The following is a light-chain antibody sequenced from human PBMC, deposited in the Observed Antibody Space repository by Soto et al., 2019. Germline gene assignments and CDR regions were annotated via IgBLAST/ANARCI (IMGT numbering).Light chain of an antibody. V-gene: IGKV4-1*01. CDR2: WAS. CDR3: QQYYSTPLT. Sequence: DIVMTQSPDSLAVSLGESATINCKSSQSVLYSSNNKNYLAWYQQKPGQPPKLLIYWASTRESGVPDRFSGSGSGTDFTLTISSLQAEDVAVYYCQQYYSTPLTFXQGTKVDIK. J-gene: IGKJ1*01. CDR1: QSVLYSSNNKNY.